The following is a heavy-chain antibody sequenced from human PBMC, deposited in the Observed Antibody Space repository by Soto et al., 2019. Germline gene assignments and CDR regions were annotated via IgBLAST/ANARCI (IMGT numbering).Heavy chain of an antibody. J-gene: IGHJ4*02. CDR2: IKQDGSEK. D-gene: IGHD3-10*01. CDR3: ARVPLSWFGELFFDY. Sequence: QSGGSLRLSCAASGFTFSSYWMSWVRQAPGKGLEWVANIKQDGSEKYYVDSVKGRFTISRDNAKNSLYLQMNSLRAEDTAVYYCARVPLSWFGELFFDYWGQGTLVTVSS. CDR1: GFTFSSYW. V-gene: IGHV3-7*01.